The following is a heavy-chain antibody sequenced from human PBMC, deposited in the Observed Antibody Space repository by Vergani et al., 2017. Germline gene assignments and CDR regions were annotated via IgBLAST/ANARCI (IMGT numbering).Heavy chain of an antibody. CDR1: GFTFSNYA. V-gene: IGHV3-23*04. CDR3: AKDISSSERYLDF. J-gene: IGHJ4*02. Sequence: EVQLVESGGGLVKPGGSLRLSCAASGFTFSNYAMSWVRQTSGKGLEWVTFISNTGHGTLYADAVKGRFTVSRDNSKNTVYLQMNSLRVEDTAIYYCAKDISSSERYLDFWGQGTLVTVSA. CDR2: ISNTGHGT. D-gene: IGHD6-13*01.